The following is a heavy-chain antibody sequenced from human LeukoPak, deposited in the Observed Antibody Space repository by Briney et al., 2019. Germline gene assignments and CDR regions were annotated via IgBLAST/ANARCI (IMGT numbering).Heavy chain of an antibody. Sequence: GGSLRLSCAASGFTFSDNYMGWIRQAPGKGLEWVSYITNSGSTFYYTDSIRGRFTISRDNAQNSLYLQMNSLRAEDTAVYYCARRHCSSTTTCPLVDYWGQGTLVTVSS. D-gene: IGHD2-2*01. CDR1: GFTFSDNY. CDR2: ITNSGSTF. J-gene: IGHJ4*02. CDR3: ARRHCSSTTTCPLVDY. V-gene: IGHV3-11*04.